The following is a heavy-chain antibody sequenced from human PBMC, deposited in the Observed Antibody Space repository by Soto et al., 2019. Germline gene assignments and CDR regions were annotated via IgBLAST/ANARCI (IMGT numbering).Heavy chain of an antibody. D-gene: IGHD6-13*01. CDR2: ISGSGGSS. Sequence: GGSLRLSCAASGFAFSTYAMTWVRQAPGKGLEWVSVISGSGGSSYYADSVKGRFTISRDNSKNTLFLQMNGLRAEDTAVYYCAKVTKRAAAGRYEYYKYGMDVWGHGTTVTVSS. CDR3: AKVTKRAAAGRYEYYKYGMDV. CDR1: GFAFSTYA. V-gene: IGHV3-23*01. J-gene: IGHJ6*02.